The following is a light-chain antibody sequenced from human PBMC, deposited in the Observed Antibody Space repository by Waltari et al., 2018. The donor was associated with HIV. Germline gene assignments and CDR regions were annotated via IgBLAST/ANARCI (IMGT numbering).Light chain of an antibody. V-gene: IGKV3-15*01. CDR2: GAS. CDR3: QQYKTWPLT. Sequence: ETVMTQSPGTLSVSPGGRATLSCRASQNVFSDLAWYHQKPGQAPRLLIFGASKRASGVPARFSGSGSGTEFTLTINSLQSEDYGLYHCQQYKTWPLTFGQGTRVEIK. J-gene: IGKJ1*01. CDR1: QNVFSD.